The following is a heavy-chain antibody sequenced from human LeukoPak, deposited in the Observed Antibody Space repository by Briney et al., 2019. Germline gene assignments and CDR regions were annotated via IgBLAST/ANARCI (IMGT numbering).Heavy chain of an antibody. CDR3: ARDKKHGYFDP. D-gene: IGHD2-2*03. J-gene: IGHJ5*02. CDR2: IYHSGST. V-gene: IGHV4-38-2*02. Sequence: PSETLSLTCTVSGYSISSGYYWGWIRQPPGKGLEWIGSIYHSGSTYYNPSLKRRVTISIDTSKNQFSLKLSSVTAADTAVYYCARDKKHGYFDPWGQGTLVTVSS. CDR1: GYSISSGYY.